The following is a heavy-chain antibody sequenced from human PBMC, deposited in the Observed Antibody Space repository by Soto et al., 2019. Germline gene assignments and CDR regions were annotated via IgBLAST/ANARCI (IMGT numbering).Heavy chain of an antibody. J-gene: IGHJ4*02. V-gene: IGHV3-15*01. CDR3: AITAMINRDSSTSFDY. CDR1: GLSFSNVW. Sequence: EVQLVESGGGSVKPGGSLILSCAASGLSFSNVWMTWFRQAPGKGLEWVGRIKSKSDGETADVAAPVKARFTISRDDSKNTVFLEMNSLKSEDTALYYCAITAMINRDSSTSFDYWGRGTQVTVSS. CDR2: IKSKSDGETA. D-gene: IGHD5-18*01.